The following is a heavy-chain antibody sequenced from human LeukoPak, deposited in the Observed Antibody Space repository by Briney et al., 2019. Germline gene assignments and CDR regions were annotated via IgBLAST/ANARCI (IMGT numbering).Heavy chain of an antibody. CDR3: ANDRGDYDY. CDR2: ISGSGGST. D-gene: IGHD4-17*01. V-gene: IGHV3-23*01. CDR1: GLTFSSYA. J-gene: IGHJ4*02. Sequence: GGSRRLSCAASGLTFSSYAMSWVRQAPGKGLEWVSAISGSGGSTYYADSVKGRFTISRDNSKNTLCLQMNSLRAEDTAVYYCANDRGDYDYWGQGTLVTVSS.